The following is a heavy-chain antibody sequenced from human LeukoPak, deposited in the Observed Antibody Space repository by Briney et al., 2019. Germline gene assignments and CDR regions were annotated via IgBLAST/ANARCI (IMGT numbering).Heavy chain of an antibody. CDR2: INTYNGNT. D-gene: IGHD7-27*01. CDR3: ARNSPRDVAGRQFLPGVLSLLSQCDNCFDP. Sequence: ASVKVSCKASGYTFTNYGISWVRQAPGQGLEWMGWINTYNGNTNYAQKFQGRVTMTTDTPTSTAYMELRSLRSDDTAVYYCARNSPRDVAGRQFLPGVLSLLSQCDNCFDPWGQGTLVSVSS. V-gene: IGHV1-18*04. J-gene: IGHJ5*02. CDR1: GYTFTNYG.